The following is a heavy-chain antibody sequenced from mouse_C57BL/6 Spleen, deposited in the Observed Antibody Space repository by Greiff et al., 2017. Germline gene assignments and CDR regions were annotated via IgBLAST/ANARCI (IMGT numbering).Heavy chain of an antibody. J-gene: IGHJ4*01. Sequence: EVKLVESGPELVKPGASVKIPCKASGYTFTDYNMDWVKQSHGKSLEWIGDINPNNGGTIYNQKFKGKATLTVDKSSSTAYMELRSLTSEDTAVYYCARRTVVEDYYAMDYWGQGTSVTVSS. CDR3: ARRTVVEDYYAMDY. D-gene: IGHD1-1*01. V-gene: IGHV1-18*01. CDR2: INPNNGGT. CDR1: GYTFTDYN.